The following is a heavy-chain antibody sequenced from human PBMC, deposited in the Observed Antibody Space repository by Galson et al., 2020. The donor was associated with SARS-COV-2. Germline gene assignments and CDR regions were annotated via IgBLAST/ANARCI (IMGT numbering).Heavy chain of an antibody. J-gene: IGHJ4*02. CDR3: AKDGSYYYDRSGHYEGRYFDY. CDR2: ISWNSGSI. CDR1: GFTFDDYA. D-gene: IGHD3-22*01. V-gene: IGHV3-9*01. Sequence: GGSLSLSCAASGFTFDDYAMHWVRQVPGKGLEWVSGISWNSGSIGYADSVKGRFTISRDNAKNSLYLQMNSLRAEDTALYYCAKDGSYYYDRSGHYEGRYFDYWGQGTLVTVSS.